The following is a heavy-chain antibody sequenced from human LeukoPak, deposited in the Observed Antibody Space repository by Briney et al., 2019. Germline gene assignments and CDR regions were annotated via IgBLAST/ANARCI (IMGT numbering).Heavy chain of an antibody. V-gene: IGHV3-23*01. CDR1: GFTFSSYG. D-gene: IGHD3-10*01. CDR2: ISGSGGST. CDR3: AKDLSLVTMVRGGSDD. J-gene: IGHJ4*02. Sequence: GGSLRLSCAASGFTFSSYGMSWVRQAPGKGLEWVSAISGSGGSTYYADSVKGRFTISRDNSKNTLYLQMNSLRAEDTAVYYCAKDLSLVTMVRGGSDDWGQGTLVTVSS.